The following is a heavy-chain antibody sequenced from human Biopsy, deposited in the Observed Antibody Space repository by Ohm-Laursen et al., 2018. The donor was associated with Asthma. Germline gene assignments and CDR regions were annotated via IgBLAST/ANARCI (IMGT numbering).Heavy chain of an antibody. V-gene: IGHV3-9*01. J-gene: IGHJ6*02. CDR3: ARDMGAGPNQPPSGSGSSHLYGMDV. D-gene: IGHD3-10*01. Sequence: SLRLSCAASGFSFDDYAMFWVRQAPGKGLEWVSGISWNSGTIGYADSVKGRFTISRDNAKNPLYLQMNSLGPEDTAVYYCARDMGAGPNQPPSGSGSSHLYGMDVWGQGTTVTVSS. CDR1: GFSFDDYA. CDR2: ISWNSGTI.